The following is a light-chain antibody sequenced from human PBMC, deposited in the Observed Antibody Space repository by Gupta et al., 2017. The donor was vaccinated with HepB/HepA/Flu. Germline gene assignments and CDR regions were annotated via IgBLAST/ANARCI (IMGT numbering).Light chain of an antibody. V-gene: IGLV1-47*01. Sequence: QSVLIQPPSASGTPGQRVPISCSGSSSNIGNDNVYWYQQRPETAPKLLIYKNYQRPSGVSDRFSGSKSGTSASLAISGLRSEDEADYYCVGWDGSLSGYGFGTGTKVTVL. J-gene: IGLJ1*01. CDR3: VGWDGSLSGYG. CDR1: SSNIGNDN. CDR2: KNY.